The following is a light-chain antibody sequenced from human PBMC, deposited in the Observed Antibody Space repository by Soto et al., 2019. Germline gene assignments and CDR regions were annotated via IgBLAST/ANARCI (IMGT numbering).Light chain of an antibody. CDR2: SNN. Sequence: QSVLTQPPSASGTPGQRVTISCSGSSSNIGSNTVNWYQQLPGTAPKLLIYSNNQRPSGVPDRFSGSKSGTSASLAISGLQSEDDADYYCAACDDSLNGSYVFGTGTKVTVL. CDR3: AACDDSLNGSYV. J-gene: IGLJ1*01. V-gene: IGLV1-44*01. CDR1: SSNIGSNT.